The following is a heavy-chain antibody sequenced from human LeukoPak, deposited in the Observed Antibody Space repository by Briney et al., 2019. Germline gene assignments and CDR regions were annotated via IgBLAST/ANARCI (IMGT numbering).Heavy chain of an antibody. CDR2: IKSKTDGGTT. CDR1: GFTFSNAW. D-gene: IGHD5-24*01. Sequence: GGSLRLSCAASGFTFSNAWMSWVRQAPGKGLEWVGRIKSKTDGGTTDYAAPVKGRFTISRDDSKNTLYLQMNSLKTEDTAVYYCTTDAATGDGYNLGGYGDYWGQGTLVTVSS. V-gene: IGHV3-15*01. CDR3: TTDAATGDGYNLGGYGDY. J-gene: IGHJ4*02.